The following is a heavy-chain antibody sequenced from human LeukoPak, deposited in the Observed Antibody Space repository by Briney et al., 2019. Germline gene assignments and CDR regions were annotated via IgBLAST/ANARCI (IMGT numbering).Heavy chain of an antibody. CDR1: GFTFGDYA. CDR2: IRSKAYGGTT. D-gene: IGHD2-2*01. CDR3: ASRPYYFDY. Sequence: GGSLRLSCTASGFTFGDYAMSWFRQAPGKGLEWVGFIRSKAYGGTTEYAASVKGRFTVSRDDSESIAYLQMNSLKTEDTAVYYCASRPYYFDYWGQGTLVTVSS. J-gene: IGHJ4*02. V-gene: IGHV3-49*03.